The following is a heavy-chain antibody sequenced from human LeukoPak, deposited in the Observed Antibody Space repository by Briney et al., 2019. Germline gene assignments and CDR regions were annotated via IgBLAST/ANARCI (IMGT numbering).Heavy chain of an antibody. Sequence: GGSLRLSCAASGFTFSSYGMHWVRQAPGKGLEWVAFIRYDGSNKYYADSVKGRFTISRDNSKNTLYLQMNSLRAEDTAVYYCAKDLEVTIFGVVIMPSGPILEYYMDVWGKGTTVTVSS. D-gene: IGHD3-3*01. CDR1: GFTFSSYG. CDR3: AKDLEVTIFGVVIMPSGPILEYYMDV. CDR2: IRYDGSNK. V-gene: IGHV3-30*02. J-gene: IGHJ6*03.